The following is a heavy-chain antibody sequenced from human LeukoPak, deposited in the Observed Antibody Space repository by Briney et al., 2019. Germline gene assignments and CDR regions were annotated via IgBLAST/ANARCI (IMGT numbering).Heavy chain of an antibody. Sequence: GGSLTLPCAASGFTVNSNYIRWVRQAPGKGLEWVSVIYSGGSTYYADSVKGRFTISRDNSKNTLYLQVNSLRAEDTAVYYCARPNYDSSDYPPEVIYYWGQGTLVTVSS. CDR3: ARPNYDSSDYPPEVIYY. V-gene: IGHV3-66*04. CDR2: IYSGGST. CDR1: GFTVNSNY. J-gene: IGHJ4*02. D-gene: IGHD3-22*01.